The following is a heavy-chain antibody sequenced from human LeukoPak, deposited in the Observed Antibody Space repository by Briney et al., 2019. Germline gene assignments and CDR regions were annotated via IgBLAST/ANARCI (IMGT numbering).Heavy chain of an antibody. CDR3: TRDAGGYNNLYYMDV. CDR1: EFTLRSYW. V-gene: IGHV3-7*01. Sequence: GGSLRLSCAASEFTLRSYWVEWVRQAPGKGLEGVANIKQEGSVKYYVDSVKGRFTISRDNARNSVYLQMNSLRAEDTAVYYCTRDAGGYNNLYYMDVWGKGTTVIVSS. D-gene: IGHD1-14*01. J-gene: IGHJ6*03. CDR2: IKQEGSVK.